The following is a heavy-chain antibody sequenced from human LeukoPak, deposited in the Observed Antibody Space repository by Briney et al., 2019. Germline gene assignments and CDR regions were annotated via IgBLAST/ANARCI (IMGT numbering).Heavy chain of an antibody. CDR2: IYTSGST. J-gene: IGHJ4*02. D-gene: IGHD2-2*01. CDR1: GDSISTYY. CDR3: ARLSCSSTSCYSFDY. Sequence: SETLSLTCTVSGDSISTYYWSWLRQPAGRGLEWIGRIYTSGSTNYNPSLKSRLTMSVDTSKNQFSLKLSSVTAGDTAVYYCARLSCSSTSCYSFDYWGQGTLVTVSS. V-gene: IGHV4-4*07.